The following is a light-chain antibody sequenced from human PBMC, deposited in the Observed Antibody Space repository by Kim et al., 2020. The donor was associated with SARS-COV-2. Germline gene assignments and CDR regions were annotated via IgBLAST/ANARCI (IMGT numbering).Light chain of an antibody. CDR3: YSAADNEGV. J-gene: IGLJ3*02. V-gene: IGLV3-27*01. CDR2: KDS. CDR1: VLAKKY. Sequence: VSPGQTARITCSGDVLAKKYARWFQQKPGQAPVLVIYKDSERPSGIPERFSGSSSGTTVTLTISGAQVEDEADYYCYSAADNEGVFGGGTQLTVL.